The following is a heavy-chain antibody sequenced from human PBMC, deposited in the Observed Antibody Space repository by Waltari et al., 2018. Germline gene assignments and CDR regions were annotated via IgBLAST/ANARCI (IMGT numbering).Heavy chain of an antibody. CDR3: ARRMRDYDFWSGSRYYFDY. D-gene: IGHD3-3*01. Sequence: QVQLVQSGAEVKKPGASVKVSCKASGYTCNSYDINRVRQATGPGLEWMGWMNPTSGNTGYAQKFQGRVTMTRNTSISTAYMELSSLRSEDTAVYYCARRMRDYDFWSGSRYYFDYWGQGTLVTVSS. J-gene: IGHJ4*02. CDR1: GYTCNSYD. CDR2: MNPTSGNT. V-gene: IGHV1-8*01.